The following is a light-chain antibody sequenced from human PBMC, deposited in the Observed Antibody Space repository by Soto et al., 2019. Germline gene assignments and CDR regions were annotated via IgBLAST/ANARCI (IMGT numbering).Light chain of an antibody. CDR2: AAS. J-gene: IGKJ4*01. CDR3: QQFDSYPFT. CDR1: QAISTY. V-gene: IGKV1-9*01. Sequence: DIQLTQSPSFLSASVGDRVTITCRASQAISTYLAWYQAKPGKAPKLLISAASTLQSGVPSRFSGSGSGTEFTLTISSLQPEDFATYYCQQFDSYPFTFGGGTELEIK.